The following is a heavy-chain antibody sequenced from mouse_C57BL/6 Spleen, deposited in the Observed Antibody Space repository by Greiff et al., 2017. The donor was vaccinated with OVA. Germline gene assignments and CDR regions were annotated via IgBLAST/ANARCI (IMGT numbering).Heavy chain of an antibody. D-gene: IGHD2-5*01. Sequence: EVQLVESGPGLVKPSQSLSLTCSVTGYSITSGYYWNWIRQFPGNKLEWMGYISYDGSNNYNPSLKNRISITRDTSKNQFFLKLNSVTTEDTATYYCARVDSNWYFDVWGTGTTVTVSS. CDR1: GYSITSGYY. CDR3: ARVDSNWYFDV. CDR2: ISYDGSN. J-gene: IGHJ1*03. V-gene: IGHV3-6*01.